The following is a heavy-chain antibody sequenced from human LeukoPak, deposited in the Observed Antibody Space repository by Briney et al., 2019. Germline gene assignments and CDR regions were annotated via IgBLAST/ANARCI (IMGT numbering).Heavy chain of an antibody. Sequence: GGSLRLSCAASGFTFSDYYMSWIRQAPGKGLECVSYISSSGSTIYYADSVKGRFTISRDNAKNSLYLQMSSLRAEDTAVYYCARSGNTGRNWYFDLWGRGTLVTVSS. CDR3: ARSGNTGRNWYFDL. CDR2: ISSSGSTI. D-gene: IGHD3-10*01. J-gene: IGHJ2*01. CDR1: GFTFSDYY. V-gene: IGHV3-11*04.